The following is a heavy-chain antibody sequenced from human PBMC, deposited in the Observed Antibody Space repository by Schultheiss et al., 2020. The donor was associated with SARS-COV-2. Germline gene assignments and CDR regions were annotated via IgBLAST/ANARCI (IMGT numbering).Heavy chain of an antibody. J-gene: IGHJ5*02. CDR2: IYYSGST. Sequence: SETLSLTCTVSGGSISSGGYYWSWIRQHPGKGLEWIGYIYYSGSTYYNPSLKSRVTISVDTSKNQFFLKLSSVTAADTAVYYCARVGGGSEGWFDPWGQGTLVTVSS. V-gene: IGHV4-31*03. CDR1: GGSISSGGYY. D-gene: IGHD2-15*01. CDR3: ARVGGGSEGWFDP.